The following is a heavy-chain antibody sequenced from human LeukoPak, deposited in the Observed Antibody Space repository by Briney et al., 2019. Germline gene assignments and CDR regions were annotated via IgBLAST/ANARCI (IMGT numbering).Heavy chain of an antibody. J-gene: IGHJ1*01. D-gene: IGHD3-22*01. Sequence: PGGSLRLSCAGSGFSFNSYAMSWVRQTPGKGLEWVSGISGSGGSTYYADSVTGQFTISRDNSKNTLYLQMDSLRPEDTAVYYCAKGITMIVVVTEYFQHWGQGTLVTVSS. CDR3: AKGITMIVVVTEYFQH. CDR2: ISGSGGST. V-gene: IGHV3-23*01. CDR1: GFSFNSYA.